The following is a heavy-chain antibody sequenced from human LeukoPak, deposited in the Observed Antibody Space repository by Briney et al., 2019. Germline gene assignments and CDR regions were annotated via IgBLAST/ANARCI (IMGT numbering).Heavy chain of an antibody. CDR3: AKARSYYYDSSGYTFDY. Sequence: GGSLRLSCAASGFTFSSYNMNWVRQAPGKGLEWVSSITTTSSHTYYADSVKGRFTISRDNSKNTLYLQMNSLRAEDTAVYYCAKARSYYYDSSGYTFDYWGQGALVTVSS. J-gene: IGHJ4*02. D-gene: IGHD3-22*01. V-gene: IGHV3-21*04. CDR1: GFTFSSYN. CDR2: ITTTSSHT.